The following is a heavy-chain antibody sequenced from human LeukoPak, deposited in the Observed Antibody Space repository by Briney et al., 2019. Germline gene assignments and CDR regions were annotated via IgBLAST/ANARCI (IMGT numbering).Heavy chain of an antibody. Sequence: GGSLRLSCAASGFTFSDYYMSWIRQAPGKGLGWVSYISSSGSTIYYADSVKGRFTISRDNAKNSLYLQMNSLRAEDTAVYYCARGRDQLPYYYYYYMDVWGKGTTVTVSS. V-gene: IGHV3-11*01. J-gene: IGHJ6*03. CDR2: ISSSGSTI. CDR1: GFTFSDYY. D-gene: IGHD2-2*01. CDR3: ARGRDQLPYYYYYYMDV.